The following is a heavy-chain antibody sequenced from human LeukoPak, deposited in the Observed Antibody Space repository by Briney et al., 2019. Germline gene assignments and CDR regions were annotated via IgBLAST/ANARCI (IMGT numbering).Heavy chain of an antibody. CDR3: ARALAPPPPALGSAAFDI. V-gene: IGHV3-30-3*01. Sequence: GGSLRLSCAASGFIFNHFAMHWIRQSPGKGLEWVALISHEGGTKNYADSIKGRFTVSRDNFQNTLFLQLNSLRPEDTSVYYCARALAPPPPALGSAAFDIWGQGTLVTVSS. J-gene: IGHJ3*02. CDR1: GFIFNHFA. D-gene: IGHD3-16*01. CDR2: ISHEGGTK.